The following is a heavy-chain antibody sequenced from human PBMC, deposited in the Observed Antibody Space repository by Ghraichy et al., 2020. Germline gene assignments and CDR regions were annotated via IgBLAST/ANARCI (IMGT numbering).Heavy chain of an antibody. CDR3: ARALGGMVATVDY. CDR2: ISSSSYI. Sequence: GESLNISCAASGFTFSSYSMNWVRQAPGKGLEWVSSISSSSYIYYADSVKGRFTISRDNAKNLLYLQMNSLRAEDTAVYYCARALGGMVATVDYWGQGTLVTVSS. V-gene: IGHV3-21*01. D-gene: IGHD5-12*01. J-gene: IGHJ4*02. CDR1: GFTFSSYS.